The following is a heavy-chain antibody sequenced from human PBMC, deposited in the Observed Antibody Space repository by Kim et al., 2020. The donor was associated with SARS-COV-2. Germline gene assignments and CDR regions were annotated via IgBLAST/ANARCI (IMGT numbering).Heavy chain of an antibody. Sequence: GGSLRLSCAASGFTFGDYAMHWVRQAPGKGLEWVSGISWNSGSIGYADSVKGRFTISRDNAKNSLYLQMNSLRAEDTALYYCAKDEGYYYGSGIDYWGQGTLVTVSS. J-gene: IGHJ4*02. CDR2: ISWNSGSI. CDR1: GFTFGDYA. D-gene: IGHD3-10*01. V-gene: IGHV3-9*01. CDR3: AKDEGYYYGSGIDY.